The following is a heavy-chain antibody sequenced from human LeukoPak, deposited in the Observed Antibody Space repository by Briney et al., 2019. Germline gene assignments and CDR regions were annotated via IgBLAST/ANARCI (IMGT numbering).Heavy chain of an antibody. CDR1: GFTFSSYA. D-gene: IGHD2-21*01. CDR3: AKAPVTTCRGAYCYPFDY. V-gene: IGHV3-23*01. CDR2: INGSGGST. J-gene: IGHJ4*02. Sequence: GGSLRLSCAASGFTFSSYAMNWVRQAPGKGLEWVSGINGSGGSTYYAVSVKGRFTISRDNSKNTLYLQMNSLRAEDTAVYYCAKAPVTTCRGAYCYPFDYWGQGTLVTVSS.